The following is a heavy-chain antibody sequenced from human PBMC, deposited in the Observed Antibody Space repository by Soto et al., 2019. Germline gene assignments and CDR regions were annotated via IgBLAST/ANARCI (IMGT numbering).Heavy chain of an antibody. J-gene: IGHJ4*02. CDR2: ISYDGTKK. CDR3: ARGRQLAFYFDY. D-gene: IGHD6-13*01. Sequence: GGSLRLSCAASGFTFSSFGIHWVRQAPGKGLEWVAVISYDGTKKYYSDSVKGRFTISRDNSKNTLYLQMNSLRAEDTAVYYCARGRQLAFYFDYWGQGTLVTVSS. CDR1: GFTFSSFG. V-gene: IGHV3-30*03.